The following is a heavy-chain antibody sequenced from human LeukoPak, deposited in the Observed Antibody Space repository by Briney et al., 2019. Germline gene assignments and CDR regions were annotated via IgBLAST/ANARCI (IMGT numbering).Heavy chain of an antibody. CDR3: ARGGVGYYDSTTHFDY. Sequence: SETLSLTCTVSGGSISSGGYYWSWIRQHPGKGLEWIGYIYYSGSTYYNPSLKSRVTISVDTSKNQFSLKLSSVTAADTAVYYCARGGVGYYDSTTHFDYWGQGTLVTVSS. V-gene: IGHV4-31*03. J-gene: IGHJ4*02. D-gene: IGHD3-22*01. CDR1: GGSISSGGYY. CDR2: IYYSGST.